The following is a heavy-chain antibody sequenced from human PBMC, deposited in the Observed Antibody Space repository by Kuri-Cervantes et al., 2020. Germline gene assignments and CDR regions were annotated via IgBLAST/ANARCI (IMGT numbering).Heavy chain of an antibody. V-gene: IGHV3-11*01. CDR2: ISSSGSTI. CDR1: GFTFSSYW. D-gene: IGHD3-16*01. CDR3: ARDRRLWEIKPTNWFDP. J-gene: IGHJ5*02. Sequence: LTCAASGFTFSSYWMHWVRQAPGKGLEWVSYISSSGSTIYYADSVKGRFTISRDNAKNSLYLQMNSLRAEDTAVYYCARDRRLWEIKPTNWFDPWGQGTLVTVSS.